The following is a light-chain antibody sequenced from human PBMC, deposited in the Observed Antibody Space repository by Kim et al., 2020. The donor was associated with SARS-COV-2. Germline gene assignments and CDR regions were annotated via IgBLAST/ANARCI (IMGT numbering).Light chain of an antibody. Sequence: EIVMTQSPATLSVSPGERATLSCRASQSVSSNLAWYQQKPGQAPRLLIYGASTRATGIPARFSGSGSGTEFTLTISSLQSEDVAVYYCQQYNNWPSYPYKVGQGTKREI. CDR2: GAS. J-gene: IGKJ2*01. CDR1: QSVSSN. CDR3: QQYNNWPSYPYK. V-gene: IGKV3-15*01.